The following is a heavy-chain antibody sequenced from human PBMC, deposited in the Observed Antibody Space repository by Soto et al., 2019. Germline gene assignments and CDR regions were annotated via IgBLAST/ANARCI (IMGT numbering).Heavy chain of an antibody. CDR2: ISGSGGST. CDR1: GFTFSSYA. V-gene: IGHV3-23*01. D-gene: IGHD3-10*01. Sequence: GGSLRLSCAASGFTFSSYAMSWVRQAPGKGLEWVSAISGSGGSTYYADSVKGRFTISRDNSKNTLYLQMNSLRAEDTAVSYCENSYRGYYFDYWGQGPLVTVSS. CDR3: ENSYRGYYFDY. J-gene: IGHJ4*02.